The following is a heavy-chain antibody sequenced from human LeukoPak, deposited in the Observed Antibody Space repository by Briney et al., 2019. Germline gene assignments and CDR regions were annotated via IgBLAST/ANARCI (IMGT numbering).Heavy chain of an antibody. J-gene: IGHJ6*03. D-gene: IGHD3-10*01. CDR2: ISAYNGNT. V-gene: IGHV1-18*01. CDR1: GYTFTSYG. CDR3: ARAPYGSGSYYNGYYYYYYYMDV. Sequence: GASVKVSFKASGYTFTSYGISWVRQAPGQGLEWMGWISAYNGNTNYAQKLQGRVTMTTDTSTSTAYMELSSLRSEDTAVYYCARAPYGSGSYYNGYYYYYYYMDVWGKGTTVTISS.